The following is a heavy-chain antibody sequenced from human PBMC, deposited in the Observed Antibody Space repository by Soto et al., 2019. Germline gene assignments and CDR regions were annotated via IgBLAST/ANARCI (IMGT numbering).Heavy chain of an antibody. D-gene: IGHD3-3*01. CDR2: MFHSGGA. CDR3: ATGNVDSMLEY. V-gene: IGHV4-4*02. J-gene: IGHJ4*02. Sequence: QVQLHESGPGLVKPSETLSLTCVVSDGSISTYDWWTWVRHPPRKGLEWMGKMFHSGGADYSPSPKSRVTISADSSKNHFSLRLTAVTAADTAVYYCATGNVDSMLEYWGQGTQVAVSS. CDR1: DGSISTYDW.